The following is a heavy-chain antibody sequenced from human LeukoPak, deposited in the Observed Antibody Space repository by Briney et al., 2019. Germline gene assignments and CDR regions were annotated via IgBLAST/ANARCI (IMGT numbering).Heavy chain of an antibody. CDR1: GDIFSSYP. Sequence: SVKVSCKASGDIFSSYPISWVRQAPGQGLEWMGGIIPIFDTPNYAQKFQGRVTITADESTSTAYMELSSLRSEDTAVYYCARGWGSGWYKAGVFDYWGQGTLVTVSS. CDR2: IIPIFDTP. D-gene: IGHD6-19*01. J-gene: IGHJ4*02. V-gene: IGHV1-69*13. CDR3: ARGWGSGWYKAGVFDY.